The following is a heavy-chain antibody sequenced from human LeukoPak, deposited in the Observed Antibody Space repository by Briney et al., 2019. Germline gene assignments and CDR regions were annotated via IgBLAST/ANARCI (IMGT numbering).Heavy chain of an antibody. CDR2: MKSKTDGGTT. V-gene: IGHV3-15*01. D-gene: IGHD5-12*01. J-gene: IGHJ4*02. CDR1: GFTFSSYW. CDR3: TTALSDGYSGYGRIDY. Sequence: GGCLRLSCAASGFTFSSYWMSWVRQAPGKGLEWVGRMKSKTDGGTTDYAAPVKGRFTISRDDSKSTLYLQMNSLKTEDTAVYYCTTALSDGYSGYGRIDYWGQGTLVTVSS.